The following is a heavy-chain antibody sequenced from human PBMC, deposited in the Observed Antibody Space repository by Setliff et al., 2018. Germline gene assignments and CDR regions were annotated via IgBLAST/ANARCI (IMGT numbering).Heavy chain of an antibody. Sequence: GGSLRLSCAASGFAFSGYGMHWVRQAPGKGLEWVAFIRFDGTNKYYAESVQGRFTVSRDNSKNTLYLQMGSLRAEDMAVYYCATWTGYSIHSWGQGSLVTVSS. CDR2: IRFDGTNK. CDR3: ATWTGYSIHS. CDR1: GFAFSGYG. D-gene: IGHD3-3*01. J-gene: IGHJ4*02. V-gene: IGHV3-30*02.